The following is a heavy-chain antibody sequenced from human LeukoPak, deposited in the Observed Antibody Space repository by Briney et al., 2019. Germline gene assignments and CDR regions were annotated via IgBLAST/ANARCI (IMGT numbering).Heavy chain of an antibody. J-gene: IGHJ6*02. CDR2: IYYSGST. D-gene: IGHD2-2*01. Sequence: SEALSLTCTVSGGSISSGGYYWSWIRQHPGKGLEWIGYIYYSGSTYYNPSLKSRVTISVDTSKNQFSLKLSSVTAADTAVYYCARDVPYCSSTSCYSSYYGMDVWGQGTTVTVSS. CDR3: ARDVPYCSSTSCYSSYYGMDV. V-gene: IGHV4-31*03. CDR1: GGSISSGGYY.